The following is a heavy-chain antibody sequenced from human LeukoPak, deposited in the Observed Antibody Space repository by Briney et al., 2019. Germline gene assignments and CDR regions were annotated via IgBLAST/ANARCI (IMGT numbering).Heavy chain of an antibody. CDR3: AIKLSSGGY. Sequence: ASVKVSCKASGYTFTSYDINWVRQATGQGLEWMGWVSPNSANTAYAQKFQGRVTMTRNTSISTAYMELSSLRSEDTAVYYCAIKLSSGGYWGQGTLVTVSS. V-gene: IGHV1-8*01. CDR1: GYTFTSYD. D-gene: IGHD3-22*01. J-gene: IGHJ4*02. CDR2: VSPNSANT.